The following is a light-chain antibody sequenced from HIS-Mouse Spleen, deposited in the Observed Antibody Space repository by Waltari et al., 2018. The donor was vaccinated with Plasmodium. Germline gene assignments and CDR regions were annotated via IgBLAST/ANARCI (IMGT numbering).Light chain of an antibody. Sequence: QSALTQPASVSGSPGQSITISCTGTSRDVGSYNLVSWYQQHPGTAPKLMSYEGSKRPSGVFNRCSCAKSGNTASLTSAGLQAEDGADYYCCSYAGSSTWVFGGGTKLTVL. CDR1: SRDVGSYNL. CDR3: CSYAGSSTWV. CDR2: EGS. J-gene: IGLJ3*02. V-gene: IGLV2-23*01.